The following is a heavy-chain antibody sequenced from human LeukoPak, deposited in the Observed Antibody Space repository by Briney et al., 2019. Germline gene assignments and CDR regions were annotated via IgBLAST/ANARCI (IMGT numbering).Heavy chain of an antibody. V-gene: IGHV4-59*01. CDR2: ISYSGTT. J-gene: IGHJ6*03. CDR3: ARHTYYYDSSGLYYYYYMDV. Sequence: SETLSLTCTVPGDPISNYYWSWIRQPPGKGLEWIGYISYSGTTNYNPSLRSRVTISRDTSKNQFSLKLSSVTAADSAVYFCARHTYYYDSSGLYYYYYMDVWGKGTTVTVSS. CDR1: GDPISNYY. D-gene: IGHD3-22*01.